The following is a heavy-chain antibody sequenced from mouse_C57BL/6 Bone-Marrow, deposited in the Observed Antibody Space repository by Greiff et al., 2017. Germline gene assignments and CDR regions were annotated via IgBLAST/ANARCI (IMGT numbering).Heavy chain of an antibody. CDR3: ARMLRNKHGDY. CDR2: IDPTSGGT. Sequence: QVQLKQPGAELVKPGASVKLSCKASGYTFTSYWLHWVKPRPGRGLEWIGSIDPTSGGTKYNEQFKSKATLNVDKTSSTAYMQLSSLTSEDSAVYYSARMLRNKHGDYWGQGTTLTVSS. J-gene: IGHJ2*01. V-gene: IGHV1-72*01. CDR1: GYTFTSYW. D-gene: IGHD5-2*01.